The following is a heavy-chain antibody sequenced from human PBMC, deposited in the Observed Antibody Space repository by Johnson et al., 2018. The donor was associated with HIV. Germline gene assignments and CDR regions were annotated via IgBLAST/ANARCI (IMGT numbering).Heavy chain of an antibody. CDR1: GFTFSSYG. V-gene: IGHV3-30*02. J-gene: IGHJ3*02. Sequence: VQLVESGVGVVQPGGSLRLSCAASGFTFSSYGMHWVRQAPGKGLEWVAFIRYDGSNKYHADSVNGRFTISRDNSKNTLYLQMNSLRAEDTAVYYCARDLRGACEMWGQGTMVAVSS. CDR2: IRYDGSNK. CDR3: ARDLRGACEM.